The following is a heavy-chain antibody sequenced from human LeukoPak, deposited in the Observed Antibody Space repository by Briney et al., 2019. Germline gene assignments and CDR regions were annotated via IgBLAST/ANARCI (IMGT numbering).Heavy chain of an antibody. CDR2: ISEGGGGI. CDR3: ARYRSVTTGKRFFDY. J-gene: IGHJ4*02. Sequence: GGSLRLSCAASGFTFSSYAMSWVRQAPGKGLEWVSGISEGGGGIHYADSVKGRFTISRDNSMNTLYLQMNSLRGEDTAVYYCARYRSVTTGKRFFDYWGQGTLVTVSS. CDR1: GFTFSSYA. D-gene: IGHD4-17*01. V-gene: IGHV3-23*01.